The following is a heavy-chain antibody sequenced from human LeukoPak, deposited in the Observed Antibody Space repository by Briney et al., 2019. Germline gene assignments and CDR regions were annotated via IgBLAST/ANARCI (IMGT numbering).Heavy chain of an antibody. Sequence: GESLQISCKGSGSIFTSYWIGWVRQLPGKGLEWMGIIYPGDSDTRYSPSFQGQVTISADKSISPAYLQWSSLKASDTAMYYCARCNWGCRWFDPWGQGTLVTVSS. CDR3: ARCNWGCRWFDP. CDR1: GSIFTSYW. J-gene: IGHJ5*02. D-gene: IGHD7-27*01. CDR2: IYPGDSDT. V-gene: IGHV5-51*01.